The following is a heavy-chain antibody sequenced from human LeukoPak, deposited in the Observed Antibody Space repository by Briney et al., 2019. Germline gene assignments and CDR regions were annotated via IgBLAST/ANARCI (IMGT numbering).Heavy chain of an antibody. D-gene: IGHD6-13*01. CDR1: GYTFTSYD. J-gene: IGHJ4*02. CDR2: MNPNSGNT. CDR3: AAGLGIAAAEDY. Sequence: VASVKVSCKASGYTFTSYDINWVRQATGQGLEWMGWMNPNSGNTGYAQKFQGRVTMTRNTSTSTAYMELSSLRSEDTAVYYCAAGLGIAAAEDYWGQGTLVTVSS. V-gene: IGHV1-8*01.